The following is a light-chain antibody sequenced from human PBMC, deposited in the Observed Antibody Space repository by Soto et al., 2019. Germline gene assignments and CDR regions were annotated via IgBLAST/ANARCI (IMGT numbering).Light chain of an antibody. CDR2: KAS. CDR3: QQYNSYSPLT. Sequence: IQMTQSPSSLSASVGERVTITCRASQGIRNDLGWYQQKPGKAPKLLIYKASGLESGVPSRFSGSGSGTDFTLTISSLQPDDFATYYCQQYNSYSPLTFGGGTKVDIK. J-gene: IGKJ4*01. V-gene: IGKV1-17*01. CDR1: QGIRND.